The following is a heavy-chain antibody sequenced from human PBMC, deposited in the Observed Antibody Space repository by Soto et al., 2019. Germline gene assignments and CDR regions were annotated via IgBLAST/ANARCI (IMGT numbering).Heavy chain of an antibody. V-gene: IGHV4-34*01. CDR2: INHSGST. Sequence: PSETLSLTCAVFGGSFSGYYWSWIRQPPGKGLEWIGEINHSGSTNYNPSLKSRVTISVDTSKNQFSLKLSSVTAADTAVYYCARVRFGVVTYPLGETENFDYWGQGTLVTVSS. CDR3: ARVRFGVVTYPLGETENFDY. CDR1: GGSFSGYY. J-gene: IGHJ4*02. D-gene: IGHD3-3*01.